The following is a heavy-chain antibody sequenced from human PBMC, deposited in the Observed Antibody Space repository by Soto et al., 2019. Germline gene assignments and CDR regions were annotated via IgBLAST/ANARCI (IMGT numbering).Heavy chain of an antibody. V-gene: IGHV5-51*01. J-gene: IGHJ6*02. Sequence: PGDSQKISCEGCGYNYTSYWSGWVRPMPGKGLEWMGIIYPGDSDTRYSPSFQGQVTISADKSISTAYLQWSSLKASDTAMYYCARPKYYPYGMDVWGQGTTVTVSS. CDR3: ARPKYYPYGMDV. D-gene: IGHD3-10*01. CDR1: GYNYTSYW. CDR2: IYPGDSDT.